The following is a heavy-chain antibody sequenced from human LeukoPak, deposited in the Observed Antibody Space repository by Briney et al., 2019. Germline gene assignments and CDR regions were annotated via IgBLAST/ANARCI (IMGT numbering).Heavy chain of an antibody. CDR3: ARDGFGSYFSLDY. J-gene: IGHJ4*02. CDR2: IRHDGSDE. D-gene: IGHD3-10*01. V-gene: IGHV3-7*04. CDR1: GFKFSDYY. Sequence: GGSLRLSCVASGFKFSDYYMSWVRQAPGKGLEWVADIRHDGSDEYHVDSVKGRFTISRDNAKNSLFLQMSSLRAEDTAVYYCARDGFGSYFSLDYWGQGALVTVSS.